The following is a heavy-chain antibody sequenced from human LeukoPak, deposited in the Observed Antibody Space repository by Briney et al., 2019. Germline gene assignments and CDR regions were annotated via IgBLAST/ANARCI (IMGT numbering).Heavy chain of an antibody. J-gene: IGHJ4*02. V-gene: IGHV3-23*01. CDR3: ARDLDYVDY. CDR2: ISGSGGST. CDR1: GFTFSSYG. Sequence: GGSLRLSCAASGFTFSSYGMSWVRQAPGKGLEWVSAISGSGGSTYYADSVKGRFTISRDNSKNSLYLQMNSLRAEDTAVYYCARDLDYVDYWGQGTLVTVSS.